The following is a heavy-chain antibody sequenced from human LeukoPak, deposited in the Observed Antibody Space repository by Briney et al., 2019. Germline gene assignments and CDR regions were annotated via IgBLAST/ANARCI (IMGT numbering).Heavy chain of an antibody. CDR1: GFTSSHYL. CDR3: GRGGNGIDI. Sequence: GGSLRLSCAASGFTSSHYLMHWVRQAPGKGLVWVSRINSDESNTNSYADSVKGRFIISRGNAKNTLYLQMNSLRAEDTAVYFCGRGGNGIDIWGQGTTVIVSS. CDR2: INSDESNT. J-gene: IGHJ3*02. D-gene: IGHD2-8*01. V-gene: IGHV3-74*01.